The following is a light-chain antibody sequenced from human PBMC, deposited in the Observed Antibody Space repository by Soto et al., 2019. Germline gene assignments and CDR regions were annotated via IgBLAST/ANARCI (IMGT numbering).Light chain of an antibody. CDR1: QSVSSNY. CDR2: GAS. J-gene: IGKJ5*01. Sequence: ESVLTQSPGSLSLSPGERATLSCRASQSVSSNYLAWYQHKPGQAPRLLIYGASSRATGIPDRFSGSGSGTDLTLTISRLEAEDFAVYSWQHYGSSLSITFGQGPRLEIK. CDR3: QHYGSSLSIT. V-gene: IGKV3-20*01.